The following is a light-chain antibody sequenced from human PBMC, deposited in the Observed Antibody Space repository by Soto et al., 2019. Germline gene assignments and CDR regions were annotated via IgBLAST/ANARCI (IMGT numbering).Light chain of an antibody. CDR3: CSYAGSSTLL. Sequence: QSVLTQPASVSGSPGQSITVSCTGTSSDIGSYNLVSWYQHHPGKAPKLMIYAGSKRPSGVSSRFSGSQSGNTASLTISGLQAEDEADYYCCSYAGSSTLLFGGGTKLTVL. V-gene: IGLV2-23*01. CDR1: SSDIGSYNL. CDR2: AGS. J-gene: IGLJ3*02.